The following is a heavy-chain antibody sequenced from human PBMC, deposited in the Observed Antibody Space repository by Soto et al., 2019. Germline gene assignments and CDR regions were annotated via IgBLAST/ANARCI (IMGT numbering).Heavy chain of an antibody. CDR3: AKDFRGYLVTLRYCGRDV. V-gene: IGHV3-30*18. CDR2: ISYDGSNK. Sequence: QVQLVESGGGVVQPGRSLRLSCAASGFTFSSYGMHWVRQAPGKGLEWVAVISYDGSNKYYADSVKGRFTISRDNSKNTLYLQMNSLRAEDTAVYYCAKDFRGYLVTLRYCGRDVWGQGTTVTVSS. J-gene: IGHJ6*02. CDR1: GFTFSSYG. D-gene: IGHD4-4*01.